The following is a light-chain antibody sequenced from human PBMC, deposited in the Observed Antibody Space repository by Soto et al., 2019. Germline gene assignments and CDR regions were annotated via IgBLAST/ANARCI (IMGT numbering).Light chain of an antibody. CDR2: EVT. CDR1: SGDIGSYNR. Sequence: QSVLTQPASVSGSPGQSINISCTGTSGDIGSYNRVSWYQQYPGKAPKLIIYEVTDRPSGVSNRFSGSKSGNTASLTISGLQAEDEAEYYCSSYTNINTRACVFGTGTKVTVL. CDR3: SSYTNINTRACV. J-gene: IGLJ1*01. V-gene: IGLV2-14*01.